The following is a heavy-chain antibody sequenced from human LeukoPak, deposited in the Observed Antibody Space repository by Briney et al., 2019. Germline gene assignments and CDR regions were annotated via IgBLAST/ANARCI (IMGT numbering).Heavy chain of an antibody. CDR3: ARGGGCSGGSCYPIDY. CDR1: GGSFSGYY. Sequence: PSETLSLTCAVYGGSFSGYYWSWIRQPPGKGLEWIGETNHSGSTNYNPSLKSRVTISVDTSKNQFSLKLSSVTAADTAVYYCARGGGCSGGSCYPIDYWGQGNLVTVSS. CDR2: TNHSGST. D-gene: IGHD2-15*01. J-gene: IGHJ4*02. V-gene: IGHV4-34*01.